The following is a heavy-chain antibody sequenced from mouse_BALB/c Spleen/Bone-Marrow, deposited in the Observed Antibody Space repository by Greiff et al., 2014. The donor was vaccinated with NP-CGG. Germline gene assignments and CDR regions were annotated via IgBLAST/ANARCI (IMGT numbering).Heavy chain of an antibody. D-gene: IGHD5-5*01. Sequence: VQLMDSGAELVKPGASVKLSCTASGFNIKDTYIYWVKQRPEQGLEWVGRIDPANGNTKYDPKFQGKATIAADTSSNTAYLQLSSLTSEDTAVYYCSRGYYDYLFALDYWGHGTSVTVSS. CDR1: GFNIKDTY. J-gene: IGHJ4*01. V-gene: IGHV14-3*02. CDR2: IDPANGNT. CDR3: SRGYYDYLFALDY.